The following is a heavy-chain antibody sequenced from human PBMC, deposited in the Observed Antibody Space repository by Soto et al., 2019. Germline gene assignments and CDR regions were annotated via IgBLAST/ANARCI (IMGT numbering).Heavy chain of an antibody. CDR1: GFTFSSYS. J-gene: IGHJ4*02. Sequence: GGSLRLSCAASGFTFSSYSMNWVRQAPGKGLEWVSSISSSSSYVYYADSVKGRFTISRDNAKNSLYLQMNSLRAEDTAVYYCARGGDYGAHWFDYWGQGTLVTVSS. V-gene: IGHV3-21*01. CDR3: ARGGDYGAHWFDY. CDR2: ISSSSSYV. D-gene: IGHD4-17*01.